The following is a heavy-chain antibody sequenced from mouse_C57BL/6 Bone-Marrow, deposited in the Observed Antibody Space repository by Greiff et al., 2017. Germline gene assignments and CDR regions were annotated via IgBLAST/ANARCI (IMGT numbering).Heavy chain of an antibody. CDR3: ARGDYGRPSFDY. Sequence: VQLQQSGAELVKPGASVKISCKASGYAFSSYWMNWVKQRPGKGLEWIGQIYPGDGDTNYNGKFKGKATLTADKSSSTAYMQLSSLTSEDSAVYFCARGDYGRPSFDYWGQGTTLTVSS. CDR2: IYPGDGDT. D-gene: IGHD1-1*01. J-gene: IGHJ2*01. V-gene: IGHV1-80*01. CDR1: GYAFSSYW.